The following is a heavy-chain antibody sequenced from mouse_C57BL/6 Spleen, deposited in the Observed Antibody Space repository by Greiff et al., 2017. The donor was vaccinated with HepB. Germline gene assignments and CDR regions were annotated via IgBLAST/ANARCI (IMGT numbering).Heavy chain of an antibody. CDR2: IDPSDSYT. CDR1: GYTFTSYW. CDR3: ARSDYYGSSRWYFDV. D-gene: IGHD1-1*01. Sequence: QVQLQQPGAELVRPGTSVKLSCKASGYTFTSYWMHWVKQRPGQGLEWIGVIDPSDSYTNYNQKFKGKATLTVDTSSSTAYMQLSSLTSEDSAVYYCARSDYYGSSRWYFDVWGTGTTVTVSS. J-gene: IGHJ1*03. V-gene: IGHV1-59*01.